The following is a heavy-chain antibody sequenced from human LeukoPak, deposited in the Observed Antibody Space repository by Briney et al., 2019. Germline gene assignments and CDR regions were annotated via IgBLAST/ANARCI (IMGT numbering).Heavy chain of an antibody. CDR1: GFTVSSSY. CDR3: ARDRRLWFGNDAFDI. D-gene: IGHD3-10*01. CDR2: I. V-gene: IGHV3-66*01. Sequence: GGSLRLSCAASGFTVSSSYMGWVRQAPGKGLEWVSVISVKGRFTISRDNSKNTLYLQMNSLRAEDTAVYYCARDRRLWFGNDAFDIWGQGTMVTVSS. J-gene: IGHJ3*02.